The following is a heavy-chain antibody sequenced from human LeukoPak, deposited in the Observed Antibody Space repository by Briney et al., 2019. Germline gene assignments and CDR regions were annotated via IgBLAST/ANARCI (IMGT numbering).Heavy chain of an antibody. CDR3: ARPTSGSSFSNYDY. V-gene: IGHV4-59*08. CDR1: GGSISTYY. Sequence: SETLSLTCSVSGGSISTYYWSWIRQPPGKGLEWIGYIYYSGSTSYNPSLKSRVTISVDTSKNQFSLKLTSVTAADTAVYYCARPTSGSSFSNYDYWGQGTLVTVSS. J-gene: IGHJ4*02. D-gene: IGHD6-6*01. CDR2: IYYSGST.